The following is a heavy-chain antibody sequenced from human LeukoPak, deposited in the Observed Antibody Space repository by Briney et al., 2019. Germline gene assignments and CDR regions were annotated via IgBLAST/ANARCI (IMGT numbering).Heavy chain of an antibody. CDR3: ATASVPGAIEGPFDALDT. J-gene: IGHJ3*02. Sequence: SVKVSCKPSGGPFRYYDISWVRQAPRQGLEWMGRSIPLYATTKYAQRFQGRVTIITDASATTAYMELSSLRSEDTAVYYCATASVPGAIEGPFDALDTWGQGTMATVSS. D-gene: IGHD2-2*02. V-gene: IGHV1-69*05. CDR2: SIPLYATT. CDR1: GGPFRYYD.